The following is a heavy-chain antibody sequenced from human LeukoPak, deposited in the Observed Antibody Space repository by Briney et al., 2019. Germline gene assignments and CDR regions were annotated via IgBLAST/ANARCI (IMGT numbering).Heavy chain of an antibody. V-gene: IGHV3-7*01. Sequence: GGSLTLSCAASGFTFTTYWMSWIRQAPGKGLEWVANINQDGTDEYYVDSVKGRFTFSRDNAKNTLYLQVNNLRAEDTAVYYCARGPNSNWSGLDFWGQGTLLTVSS. CDR3: ARGPNSNWSGLDF. D-gene: IGHD6-6*01. CDR2: INQDGTDE. CDR1: GFTFTTYW. J-gene: IGHJ4*02.